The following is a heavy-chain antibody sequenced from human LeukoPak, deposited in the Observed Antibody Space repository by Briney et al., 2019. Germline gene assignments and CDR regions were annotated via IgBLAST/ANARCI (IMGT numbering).Heavy chain of an antibody. CDR2: IVVGSGST. V-gene: IGHV1-58*02. Sequence: SVKVSCKASGFTFTSSAMQWVRQARGQRLEWIGWIVVGSGSTNYAQKFQERVTITRDMSTSTAYMELSSLRSEDTAVYYCAALPGTFGSGNAFDIWGQGTMVTVSS. CDR1: GFTFTSSA. J-gene: IGHJ3*02. CDR3: AALPGTFGSGNAFDI. D-gene: IGHD3-10*01.